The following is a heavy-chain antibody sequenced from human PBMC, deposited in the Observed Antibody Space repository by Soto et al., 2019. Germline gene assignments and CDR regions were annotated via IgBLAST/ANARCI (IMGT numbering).Heavy chain of an antibody. CDR1: GFTFSDYY. D-gene: IGHD3-9*01. Sequence: QVQLVESGGGLVKPGGPLRLSCAASGFTFSDYYMSCIRQAPGKGLEWVSYISRSGSTLYHEDSVKAPFTISRDNAKKSLYRQMNSLRAADAAGYYCARLHHQHWLYPNYDYYVDVWGKGSTVTVSS. J-gene: IGHJ6*03. CDR2: ISRSGSTL. CDR3: ARLHHQHWLYPNYDYYVDV. V-gene: IGHV3-11*01.